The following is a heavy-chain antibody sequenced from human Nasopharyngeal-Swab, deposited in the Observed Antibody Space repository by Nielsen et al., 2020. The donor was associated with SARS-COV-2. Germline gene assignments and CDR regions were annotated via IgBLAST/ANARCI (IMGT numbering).Heavy chain of an antibody. CDR1: GITFSNAW. J-gene: IGHJ4*02. Sequence: GQSLMISCAASGITFSNAWMSWVRQAPGKGPEWVGRIKSKTDGGTTDYDQPVKGRFTISRGDSKNTLYLQMNSLKTENTVVYYCPTDQGSCWFFIWGQGTLVTVSS. CDR2: IKSKTDGGTT. D-gene: IGHD6-19*01. V-gene: IGHV3-15*01. CDR3: PTDQGSCWFFI.